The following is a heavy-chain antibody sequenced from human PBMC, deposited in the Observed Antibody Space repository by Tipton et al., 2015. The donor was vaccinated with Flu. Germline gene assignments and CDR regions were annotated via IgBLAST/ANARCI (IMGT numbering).Heavy chain of an antibody. Sequence: TLSLTCTVSGGSISSYYWSWIRQPPGKGLEWIGYIYYSGSTNYNPSLKSRVTISVDTSKNQFSLKLSSVTAADTAVYYCARSVAVAAPGWFDPWGQGTLVTVSP. CDR3: ARSVAVAAPGWFDP. CDR2: IYYSGST. V-gene: IGHV4-59*07. CDR1: GGSISSYY. D-gene: IGHD6-19*01. J-gene: IGHJ5*02.